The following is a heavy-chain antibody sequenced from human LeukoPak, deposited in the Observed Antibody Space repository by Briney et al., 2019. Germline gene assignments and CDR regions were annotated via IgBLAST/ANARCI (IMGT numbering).Heavy chain of an antibody. CDR3: ARVPSGNSYGYPDY. V-gene: IGHV4-30-4*01. J-gene: IGHJ4*02. CDR1: GGSISSGDYY. CDR2: IYYSGST. Sequence: SQTLSLTCTVSGGSISSGDYYWSWIRQPPGKGLEWIGYIYYSGSTYYNPSLKSRVTISLDTSKNQFSLRLSSVTAADTAVYYCARVPSGNSYGYPDYWGQGTLVTVSS. D-gene: IGHD5-18*01.